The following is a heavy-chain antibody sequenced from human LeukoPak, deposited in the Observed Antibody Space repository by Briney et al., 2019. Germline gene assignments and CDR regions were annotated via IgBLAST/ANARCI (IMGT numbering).Heavy chain of an antibody. V-gene: IGHV1-46*01. Sequence: ASVKVSCKASGYTFTGYYIHWVRQAPGQGLKWMGLINPGGGNTDYAQNFQGRITMTRDTSTTTVYMELSSLRSEDTAIYYCARIRDGYNDAYDIWGQGTVVTVSS. J-gene: IGHJ3*02. CDR2: INPGGGNT. CDR1: GYTFTGYY. CDR3: ARIRDGYNDAYDI. D-gene: IGHD5-24*01.